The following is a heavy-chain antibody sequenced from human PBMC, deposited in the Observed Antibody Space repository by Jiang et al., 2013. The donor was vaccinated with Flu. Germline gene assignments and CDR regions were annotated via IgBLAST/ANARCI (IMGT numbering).Heavy chain of an antibody. CDR2: IYPGDSDT. V-gene: IGHV5-51*01. Sequence: KGLEWMGIIYPGDSDTRYSPSFQGQVTISADKSISTAYLQWSSLKASDTAMYYCARHTVVTVVDYWGQGTLVTVSS. CDR3: ARHTVVTVVDY. D-gene: IGHD4-23*01. J-gene: IGHJ4*02.